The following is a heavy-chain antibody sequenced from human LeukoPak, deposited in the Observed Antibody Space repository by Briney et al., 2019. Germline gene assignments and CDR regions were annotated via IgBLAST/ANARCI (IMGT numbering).Heavy chain of an antibody. V-gene: IGHV3-30*02. Sequence: GGSLRLSCAASGFTFSSYGMHWVRQAPGKGLEWVAFIRYDGSNKYYADSVKGRFTISRDNSKNTLYLQMNSLRAEDTAVYYCAKEREWEPHFDYWGQGTLITVSS. CDR3: AKEREWEPHFDY. CDR1: GFTFSSYG. D-gene: IGHD1-26*01. J-gene: IGHJ4*02. CDR2: IRYDGSNK.